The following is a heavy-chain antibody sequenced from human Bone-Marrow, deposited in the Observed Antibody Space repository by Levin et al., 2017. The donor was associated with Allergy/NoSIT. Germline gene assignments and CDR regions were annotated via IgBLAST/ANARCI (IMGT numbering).Heavy chain of an antibody. CDR3: TRTWSTAGFTPDFDY. D-gene: IGHD2-21*02. J-gene: IGHJ4*02. Sequence: GASVKVSCKASGYPFTGYYLHWVRQAPGQGLEWMGRIHPNSGGTDSAQKFQGRVSMTRDTSINTAYMELSNLHSDDTAVYYCTRTWSTAGFTPDFDYWGQGTLVTVSS. CDR1: GYPFTGYY. CDR2: IHPNSGGT. V-gene: IGHV1-2*06.